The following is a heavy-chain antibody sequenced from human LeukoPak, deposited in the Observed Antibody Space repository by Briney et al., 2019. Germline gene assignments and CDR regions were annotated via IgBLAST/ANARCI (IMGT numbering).Heavy chain of an antibody. D-gene: IGHD3-3*01. CDR1: GFNFGSPT. CDR3: ARLNYDFWSGSPIGAFDY. V-gene: IGHV3-30*14. CDR2: MSYDGSHI. Sequence: GGSLRLSCAASGFNFGSPTMHWVRQAPGKGLEWVSVMSYDGSHIYYADSVKGRFTISRDNSKNTLYLQMNSLRAEDTAVYYCARLNYDFWSGSPIGAFDYWGQGTLVTVSS. J-gene: IGHJ4*02.